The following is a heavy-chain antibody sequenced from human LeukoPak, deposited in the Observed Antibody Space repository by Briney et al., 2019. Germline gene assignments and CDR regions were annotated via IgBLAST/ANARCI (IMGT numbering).Heavy chain of an antibody. Sequence: PGGSLRLSCTASGFTFGDYAMSWVRQALGKGLEWVGFIRSKAYGGTTEYAASVKGRFTISRDDSKSIAYLQMNSLKTEDTAVYYCTRDWIQGDYWGQGTLVTVSS. V-gene: IGHV3-49*04. J-gene: IGHJ4*02. CDR2: IRSKAYGGTT. CDR3: TRDWIQGDY. CDR1: GFTFGDYA. D-gene: IGHD5-18*01.